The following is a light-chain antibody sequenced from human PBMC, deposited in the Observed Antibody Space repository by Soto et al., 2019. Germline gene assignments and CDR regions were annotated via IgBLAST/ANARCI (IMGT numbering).Light chain of an antibody. CDR2: EVS. V-gene: IGLV2-8*01. CDR3: SSYAATNNLGV. J-gene: IGLJ2*01. Sequence: QSALTQPPSASGSPGQSVTISCIGTSSDVGGYNYVSWYQQHPGKAPKLMIYEVSKRPSGVPDRFSGSKSGNTASLTVSGLQAEDEAAYYCSSYAATNNLGVFGGGTKLTVL. CDR1: SSDVGGYNY.